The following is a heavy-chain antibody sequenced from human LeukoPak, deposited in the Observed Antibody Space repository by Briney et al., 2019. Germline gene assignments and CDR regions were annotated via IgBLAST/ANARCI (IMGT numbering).Heavy chain of an antibody. J-gene: IGHJ5*02. D-gene: IGHD6-19*01. CDR3: AKGGSSGWYLSNWIDP. CDR2: ISGSGDTS. Sequence: GGSLRLSCAASGFTFSSYVMSWVRQAPGKGLEWVSTISGSGDTSYYADSVKGRFTVSRDNSKSRLYVQMSSLRVDDTAVHYCAKGGSSGWYLSNWIDPWGQGTLVTVSS. CDR1: GFTFSSYV. V-gene: IGHV3-23*01.